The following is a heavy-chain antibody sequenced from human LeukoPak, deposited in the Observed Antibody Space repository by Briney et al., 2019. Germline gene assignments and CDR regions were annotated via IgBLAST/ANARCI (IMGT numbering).Heavy chain of an antibody. V-gene: IGHV3-33*01. J-gene: IGHJ4*02. Sequence: GGSLRLSCAAPGFTFSSYGMHWVRQAPGKGPEWVAVIWYDGSNKYYADSVKGRFTISRDNSKNTLYLQMNRLRAEDTAVYYCARDHYYDSSGYKDWGQGTLVTVSS. CDR3: ARDHYYDSSGYKD. CDR2: IWYDGSNK. D-gene: IGHD3-22*01. CDR1: GFTFSSYG.